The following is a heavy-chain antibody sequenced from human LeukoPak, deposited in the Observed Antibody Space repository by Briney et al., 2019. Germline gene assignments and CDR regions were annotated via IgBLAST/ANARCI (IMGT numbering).Heavy chain of an antibody. V-gene: IGHV3-21*01. CDR2: ISSSSSYI. J-gene: IGHJ4*02. Sequence: KSGGSLRLSCAASGFTFSIYSMNWVRQAPGKGLEWVSSISSSSSYIYYADSVKGRFTISRDNAKNSLYLQMNSLRAEDTAVYYCARDPSELELRVEEFDYWGQGPLVTVSS. CDR3: ARDPSELELRVEEFDY. D-gene: IGHD1-7*01. CDR1: GFTFSIYS.